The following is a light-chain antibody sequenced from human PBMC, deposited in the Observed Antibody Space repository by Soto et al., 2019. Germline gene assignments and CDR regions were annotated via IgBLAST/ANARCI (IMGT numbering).Light chain of an antibody. CDR1: SSDVGSYNL. CDR3: CSYAGSRHYV. J-gene: IGLJ1*01. V-gene: IGLV2-23*01. CDR2: EGT. Sequence: QSALTQPASVSGSPGQSITISCTGTSSDVGSYNLVSWYQRHPGKAPKFMIYEGTKRPSGVSNRFSGSKSGNTASLTISGLQAEDEADYYCCSYAGSRHYVFGTGTKLTVL.